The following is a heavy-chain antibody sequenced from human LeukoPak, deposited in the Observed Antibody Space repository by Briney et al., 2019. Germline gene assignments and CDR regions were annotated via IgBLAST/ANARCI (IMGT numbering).Heavy chain of an antibody. D-gene: IGHD1-26*01. CDR3: AKDGSGSYYGWFDP. J-gene: IGHJ5*02. CDR1: GFTFDDYA. CDR2: ISWNSGSI. V-gene: IGHV3-9*01. Sequence: PGGSLRLSCAASGFTFDDYAMHWVRQAPGKGLEWVSGISWNSGSIGYADSVKGRFTISRDNAKNSPYLQMNSLRAEDTALYYCAKDGSGSYYGWFDPWGQGTLVTVSS.